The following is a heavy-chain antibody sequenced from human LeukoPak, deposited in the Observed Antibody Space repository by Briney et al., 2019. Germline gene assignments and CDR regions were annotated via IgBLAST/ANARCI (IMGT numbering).Heavy chain of an antibody. J-gene: IGHJ4*02. CDR3: ARHRHVSGFPLWVDY. V-gene: IGHV4-59*08. CDR2: IHNSGRT. D-gene: IGHD3-22*01. CDR1: GGSVSSYY. Sequence: PSETLSLTCSVSGGSVSSYYWSWIRQSPGKGLEWIGYIHNSGRTNYNPSLKSRVTGFVDTSKNQVSLRLSSVTAADTAVYYCARHRHVSGFPLWVDYWGQGTLVTVSS.